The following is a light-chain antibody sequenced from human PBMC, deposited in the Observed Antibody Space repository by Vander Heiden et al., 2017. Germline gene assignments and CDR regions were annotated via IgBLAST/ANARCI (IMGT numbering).Light chain of an antibody. CDR1: NIGSHN. CDR3: QVWDSSIVV. CDR2: RDS. J-gene: IGLJ2*01. Sequence: SSELTQPLSLSVALGQTARITCWGKNIGSHNLHWHQQKPGPTLVLVLYRDSNRPSVIPERLSGSNSGTTATLTISRAQAGDEADYYWQVWDSSIVVFGGGTKLTVL. V-gene: IGLV3-9*01.